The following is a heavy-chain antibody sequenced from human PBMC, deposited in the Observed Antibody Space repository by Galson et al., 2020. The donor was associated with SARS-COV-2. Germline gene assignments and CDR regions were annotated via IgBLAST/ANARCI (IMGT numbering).Heavy chain of an antibody. Sequence: QLGVSLKISCAASGFTFSNYWINWVRQAPGKGLEWVANIKHDGSEKHYVDSGKGRFTIARDNAKNSLFLQMNSLRAEDTAVYYCARGDEAYHVVCGYYYFVVVDVWARGTTVTVSS. J-gene: IGHJ6*04. CDR2: IKHDGSEK. V-gene: IGHV3-7*01. CDR1: GFTFSNYW. CDR3: ARGDEAYHVVCGYYYFVVVDV. D-gene: IGHD2-8*02.